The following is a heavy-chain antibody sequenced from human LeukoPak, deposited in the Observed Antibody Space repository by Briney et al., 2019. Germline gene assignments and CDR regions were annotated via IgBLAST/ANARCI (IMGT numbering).Heavy chain of an antibody. V-gene: IGHV4-59*01. CDR1: GGSISNYY. CDR3: ARTIAVAGNSEYFQH. CDR2: IYYSGST. J-gene: IGHJ1*01. D-gene: IGHD6-19*01. Sequence: SETLSLTCTVSGGSISNYYWNWIRQPPGKGLEWIGYIYYSGSTNYNPSLKSRVTISVDTSKNQFSLKLSSVTAADTAVYYCARTIAVAGNSEYFQHWGQGTLVTVSS.